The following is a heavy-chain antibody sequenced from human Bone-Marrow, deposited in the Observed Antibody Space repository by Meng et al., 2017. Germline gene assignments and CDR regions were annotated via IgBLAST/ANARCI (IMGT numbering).Heavy chain of an antibody. CDR3: ARDYGGNSGRFDP. CDR1: RYIFTNYD. V-gene: IGHV1-8*01. D-gene: IGHD4-23*01. CDR2: LNPRTGNT. J-gene: IGHJ5*02. Sequence: VQLVPTDADVSSPAASVSVTCTASRYIFTNYDLTCVRQAAGQVPEWMGWLNPRTGNTRYAQKFQGRVTLTRDTSRSTAYMELSSLTSDDTAIYYCARDYGGNSGRFDPWGQGTLVTVSS.